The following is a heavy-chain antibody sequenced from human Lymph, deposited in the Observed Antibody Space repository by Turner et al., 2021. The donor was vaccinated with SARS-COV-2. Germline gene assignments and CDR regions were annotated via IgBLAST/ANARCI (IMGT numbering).Heavy chain of an antibody. V-gene: IGHV3-23*01. CDR3: AKGSQGGWLFPDYFDN. J-gene: IGHJ4*02. D-gene: IGHD3-22*01. CDR2: ISGSGSNK. CDR1: GFTFTRYR. Sequence: EVQLLESGGGLVPPGGSLRLSCAASGFTFTRYRMRWVPQGQGKGLEGGSGISGSGSNKYYAVSGKGRFTISRDNSKDSLDLQMNSLGAEDTAVYDCAKGSQGGWLFPDYFDNWGQGTLVTVSS.